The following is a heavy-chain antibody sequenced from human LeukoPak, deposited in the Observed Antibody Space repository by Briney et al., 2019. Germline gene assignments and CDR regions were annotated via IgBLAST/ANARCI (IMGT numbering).Heavy chain of an antibody. CDR1: GGSFSSIDYY. Sequence: SETLSLTCTVSGGSFSSIDYYWSWIRQPPGKGLEWIGYIYYSGSTNYNPSLKSRVTISVDTSKNQFSLKLSSVTAADTAVYYCARAGGYYDSSGYYFYWGQGTLVTVSS. D-gene: IGHD3-22*01. CDR3: ARAGGYYDSSGYYFY. CDR2: IYYSGST. J-gene: IGHJ4*02. V-gene: IGHV4-61*08.